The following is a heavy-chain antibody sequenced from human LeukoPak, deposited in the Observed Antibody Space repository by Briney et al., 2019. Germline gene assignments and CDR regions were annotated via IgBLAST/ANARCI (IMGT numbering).Heavy chain of an antibody. J-gene: IGHJ4*02. D-gene: IGHD1-20*01. CDR3: ARARGRYNWNDATPFDY. Sequence: AASVKVSCKASGYTFIGYYMHWVRQAPGQGLEWMGWINPNSGGTNYAQKFQGRVTMTRDTSIYTAYMELSRLTSDDTAVYYCARARGRYNWNDATPFDYWGQGTLVTVSS. CDR2: INPNSGGT. V-gene: IGHV1-2*02. CDR1: GYTFIGYY.